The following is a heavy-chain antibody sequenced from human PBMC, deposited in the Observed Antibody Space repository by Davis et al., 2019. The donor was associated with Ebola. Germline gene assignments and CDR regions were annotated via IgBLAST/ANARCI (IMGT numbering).Heavy chain of an antibody. CDR2: ISGSGGST. CDR1: GFTFSSYA. D-gene: IGHD3-3*01. Sequence: PGGSLRLSCAASGFTFSSYAMTWVRQAPGKELEWVSAISGSGGSTYYADSVKGRFTISRDNSKKTMYLQMNSLRAEDTAVYYCARSGLSFGVVKYHYGMDVWGKGTTVTVSS. J-gene: IGHJ6*04. CDR3: ARSGLSFGVVKYHYGMDV. V-gene: IGHV3-23*01.